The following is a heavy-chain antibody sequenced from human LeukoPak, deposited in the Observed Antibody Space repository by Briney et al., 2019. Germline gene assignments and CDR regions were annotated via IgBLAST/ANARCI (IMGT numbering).Heavy chain of an antibody. J-gene: IGHJ4*02. CDR1: GFTFEDYG. CDR2: ITWNGGSS. Sequence: GGSLRLSRAASGFTFEDYGMSWVRQAPGKGLEWVSGITWNGGSSSYADSVQGRFTISRDNANNSLYLQMNSLRAEDTALYYCARGFYGSGGYYPYYFDYWGQGTLVTVS. V-gene: IGHV3-20*04. D-gene: IGHD3-10*01. CDR3: ARGFYGSGGYYPYYFDY.